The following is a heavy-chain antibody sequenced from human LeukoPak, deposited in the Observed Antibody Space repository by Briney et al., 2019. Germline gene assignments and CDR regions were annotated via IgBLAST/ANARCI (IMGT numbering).Heavy chain of an antibody. Sequence: GGSLRLSCAASGFTFSSYEMNWVRQAPGKGLEWVSGISWNSGSIGYADSVKGRFTISRDNAKNSLYLQMNSLRAEDTALYYCAKDIADETMASFDYWGQGTLVTVSS. V-gene: IGHV3-9*01. CDR1: GFTFSSYE. D-gene: IGHD3-10*01. J-gene: IGHJ4*02. CDR3: AKDIADETMASFDY. CDR2: ISWNSGSI.